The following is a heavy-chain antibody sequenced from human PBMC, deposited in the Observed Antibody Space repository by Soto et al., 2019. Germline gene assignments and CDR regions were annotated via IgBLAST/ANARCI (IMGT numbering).Heavy chain of an antibody. CDR2: MSGSDGSK. D-gene: IGHD3-16*01. J-gene: IGHJ4*02. CDR1: GFTFSRND. V-gene: IGHV3-23*01. CDR3: AKRLQGEFDY. Sequence: GGSLRLSCAASGFTFSRNDMSWVRQAPGKGLEWVSGMSGSDGSKSYIDSVKGRFTISRDNSKSTLFLQMNSLRVEDTAVYYCAKRLQGEFDYWGQGTLVTVSS.